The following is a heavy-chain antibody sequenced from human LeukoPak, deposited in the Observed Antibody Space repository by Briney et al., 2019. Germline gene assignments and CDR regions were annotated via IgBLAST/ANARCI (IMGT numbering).Heavy chain of an antibody. D-gene: IGHD1-1*01. CDR1: GFTFSSYG. CDR2: ISYDGSNK. CDR3: AKAVLTDYYYGMDV. V-gene: IGHV3-30*18. J-gene: IGHJ6*02. Sequence: GGSLRLSCAASGFTFSSYGMHWVRQAPGKGLEWVAVISYDGSNKYYADSVKGRFTISRDNSKNTLYLQMNSLRAKDTAVYYCAKAVLTDYYYGMDVWGQGTTVTVSS.